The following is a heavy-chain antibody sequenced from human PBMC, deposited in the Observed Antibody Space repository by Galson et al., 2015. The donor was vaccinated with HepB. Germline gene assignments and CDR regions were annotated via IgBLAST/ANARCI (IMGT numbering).Heavy chain of an antibody. V-gene: IGHV3-21*04. Sequence: SLRLSCAASGFTFSSYSMNWVRQAPGKGLEWVSSISSSSSYIYYADSVKGRFTISRDNSENTLSLQMNSLRVEDTGMYYCVRDRSHDTSGHPYYFYGMDVWGQGTTVTVSS. CDR1: GFTFSSYS. CDR2: ISSSSSYI. D-gene: IGHD3-22*01. CDR3: VRDRSHDTSGHPYYFYGMDV. J-gene: IGHJ6*02.